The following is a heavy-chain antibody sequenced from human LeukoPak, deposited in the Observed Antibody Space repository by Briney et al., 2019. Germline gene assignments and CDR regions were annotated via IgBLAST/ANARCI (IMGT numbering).Heavy chain of an antibody. Sequence: SETLSLTCTVSGGPISSYYWSWIRQPPGKGLEWIGYIYYSGSTNYNPSLKSRVTISVDTSKNQFSLKLSSVTAADTAVYYCAREPGAYCGGDCYDAGAFDIWGQGTMVTVSS. D-gene: IGHD2-21*02. CDR1: GGPISSYY. CDR3: AREPGAYCGGDCYDAGAFDI. J-gene: IGHJ3*02. V-gene: IGHV4-59*01. CDR2: IYYSGST.